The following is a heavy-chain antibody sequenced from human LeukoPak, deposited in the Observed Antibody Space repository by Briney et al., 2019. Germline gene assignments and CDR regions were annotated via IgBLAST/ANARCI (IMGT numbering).Heavy chain of an antibody. D-gene: IGHD3-22*01. J-gene: IGHJ3*02. CDR1: GFTFSSYA. CDR2: ISGSGGST. CDR3: AKGRYDSSGYYFSGHAFDI. Sequence: PGGSLRLSCAASGFTFSSYAMSWVRQPPGKGLEWVSAISGSGGSTYYADSVKGRFTISRDNSKSTLYLQMNSLRAEDTAVYYCAKGRYDSSGYYFSGHAFDIWGQGTMVTVSS. V-gene: IGHV3-23*01.